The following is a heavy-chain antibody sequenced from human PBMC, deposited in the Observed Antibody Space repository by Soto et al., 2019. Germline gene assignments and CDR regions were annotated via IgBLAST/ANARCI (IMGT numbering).Heavy chain of an antibody. Sequence: TLSLTCTVSGGSTSSDNYWSCIRQPPGKGLEWIGHIYYSGNTDYNPSLKSRLAISIDTSKNQFSLKLSSVTAADTAVYFCAREGGESSDGLYYFDSWGQGSLVTVSS. CDR1: GGSTSSDNY. J-gene: IGHJ4*02. D-gene: IGHD3-16*01. CDR3: AREGGESSDGLYYFDS. V-gene: IGHV4-30-4*01. CDR2: IYYSGNT.